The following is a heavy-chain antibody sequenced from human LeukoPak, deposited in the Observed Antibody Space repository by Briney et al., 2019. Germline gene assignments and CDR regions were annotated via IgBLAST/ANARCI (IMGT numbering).Heavy chain of an antibody. D-gene: IGHD3-22*01. CDR2: IKQDGSEN. CDR1: GLTFSSYW. CDR3: AKDRTYYYDSSGYSVAPPDAFDI. Sequence: GGSLRLSCIASGLTFSSYWMNWVRQAPGKGLEWVANIKQDGSENYYVDSVKGRFTISRDNSKNTLYLQMNSLRAEDTAVYYCAKDRTYYYDSSGYSVAPPDAFDIWGQGTMVTVSS. J-gene: IGHJ3*02. V-gene: IGHV3-7*03.